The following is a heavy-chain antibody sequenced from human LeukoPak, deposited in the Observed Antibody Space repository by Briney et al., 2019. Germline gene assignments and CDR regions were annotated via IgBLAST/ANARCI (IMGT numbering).Heavy chain of an antibody. V-gene: IGHV3-23*01. CDR3: AKINGGDF. CDR1: GFIFSSYG. J-gene: IGHJ1*01. Sequence: GGSLRLSCAASGFIFSSYGMSWVRLAPGKGLEWVSSISDSGDTTFYADFLKGRFTVSRDNSKNTLYLQMNSLRAEDTAVYYCAKINGGDFRGQGTLVTVSS. D-gene: IGHD2-21*02. CDR2: ISDSGDTT.